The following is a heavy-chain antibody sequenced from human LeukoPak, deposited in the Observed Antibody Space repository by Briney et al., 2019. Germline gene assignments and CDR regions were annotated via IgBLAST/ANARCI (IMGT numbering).Heavy chain of an antibody. CDR2: ISSSGSYT. CDR3: ARDWGGGFSG. D-gene: IGHD1-26*01. CDR1: GFTFSSYH. V-gene: IGHV3-21*01. Sequence: KTGGSLRLSCEASGFTFSSYHMNWVRQAPGKGLEWVSSISSSGSYTYYVDSVKGRFTISRDNAKNSLYLQMNSVRAEDTAVYYCARDWGGGFSGWGQGTLVTVSS. J-gene: IGHJ4*02.